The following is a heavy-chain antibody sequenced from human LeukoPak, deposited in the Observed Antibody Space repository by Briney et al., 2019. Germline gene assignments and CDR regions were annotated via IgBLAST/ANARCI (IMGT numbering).Heavy chain of an antibody. V-gene: IGHV3-30-3*01. CDR1: GFTFSTYA. J-gene: IGHJ4*02. D-gene: IGHD1-26*01. Sequence: HPGGSLRLSCAASGFTFSTYAVHWVRQAPGKGPEWVAVISYDGSNKYYADSVKGRFTISRDNSKNTLYLQMNSLRPEDTAVYYCASLRRELDFDYWGQGTLVTVSS. CDR3: ASLRRELDFDY. CDR2: ISYDGSNK.